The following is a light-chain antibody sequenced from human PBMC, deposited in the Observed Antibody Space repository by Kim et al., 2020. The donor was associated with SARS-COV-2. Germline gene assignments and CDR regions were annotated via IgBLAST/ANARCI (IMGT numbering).Light chain of an antibody. CDR1: QSVDGS. Sequence: DIRMTRSPSTLSASIGDRVTITCRASQSVDGSLAWYQQKPGKAPKLLIYQASTLNSGVPSRFSGGGSGTEFTLTISSLQPDDFATYYCQHYNSNFGPGTKVDIK. J-gene: IGKJ3*01. CDR2: QAS. CDR3: QHYNSN. V-gene: IGKV1-5*03.